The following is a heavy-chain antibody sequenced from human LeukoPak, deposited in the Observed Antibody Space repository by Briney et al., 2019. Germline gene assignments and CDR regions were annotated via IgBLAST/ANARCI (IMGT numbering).Heavy chain of an antibody. J-gene: IGHJ4*02. CDR1: GFTFSTYE. D-gene: IGHD3-22*01. CDR3: AKDPYYDSGGIDY. V-gene: IGHV3-48*03. Sequence: QAGGSLRLSCAASGFTFSTYEMNWVRQAPGKGLEWVSYISSSGSTIYYADSVKGRFTISRDNSKNTLYLQMNSLRAEDTAVYYCAKDPYYDSGGIDYWGQGTLVTVSS. CDR2: ISSSGSTI.